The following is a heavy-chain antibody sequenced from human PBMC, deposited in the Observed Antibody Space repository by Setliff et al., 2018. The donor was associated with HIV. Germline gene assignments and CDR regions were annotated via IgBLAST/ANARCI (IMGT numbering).Heavy chain of an antibody. J-gene: IGHJ6*02. Sequence: PGGSLRLSCAASGFTFSGSAMHWVRQASGKGLEWVGRIRSKANSYATAYAASVKGRFTISRDDSKNTAYLQMNSLKTEDTAVYYCTRWLGYYDSSGYYDYGMDVWGQGTTVTVS. D-gene: IGHD3-22*01. CDR2: IRSKANSYAT. V-gene: IGHV3-73*01. CDR1: GFTFSGSA. CDR3: TRWLGYYDSSGYYDYGMDV.